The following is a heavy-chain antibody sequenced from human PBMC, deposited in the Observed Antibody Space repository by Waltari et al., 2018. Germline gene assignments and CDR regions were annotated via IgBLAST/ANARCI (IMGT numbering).Heavy chain of an antibody. J-gene: IGHJ5*02. V-gene: IGHV1-2*02. CDR3: ASLIYDIFQDDGWFDP. CDR2: INPNSGGT. D-gene: IGHD3-9*01. CDR1: GYTFTGYY. Sequence: QVQLVQSGAEVKKPGASVKVSCKASGYTFTGYYMHWVRQAPGQGLEWMGWINPNSGGTNYAQKFQGRVTMTRDMSISTAYMELSRLRSDDTAVYYCASLIYDIFQDDGWFDPWGQGTLVTVSS.